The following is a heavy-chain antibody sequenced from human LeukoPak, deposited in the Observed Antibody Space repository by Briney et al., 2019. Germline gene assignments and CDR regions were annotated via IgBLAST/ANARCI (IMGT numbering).Heavy chain of an antibody. D-gene: IGHD6-13*01. V-gene: IGHV4-34*01. CDR2: INHSGST. CDR1: GGSFSGYY. CDR3: AVAAAGSDYYFDY. Sequence: SETLSLTCAVYGGSFSGYYCSWLRQPPGKGLEWIGEINHSGSTRYNPSLKSRVTISVDASKNQFSLKLSSVTAADTAVYYCAVAAAGSDYYFDYWGQGTLVTVSS. J-gene: IGHJ4*02.